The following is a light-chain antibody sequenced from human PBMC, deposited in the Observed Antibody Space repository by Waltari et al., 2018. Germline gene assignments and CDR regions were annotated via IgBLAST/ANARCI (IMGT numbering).Light chain of an antibody. V-gene: IGLV3-10*01. J-gene: IGLJ3*02. CDR1: ALPKKY. CDR3: YSTDSSDTHRV. Sequence: SYELTQPPSVSVSPGQAARITCSGDALPKKYAYWYQQKSGQAPVLVIYEESKRPSGIPERFSGSSSGTTANLTLSGAQVEDEGDYYCYSTDSSDTHRVFGGGTKLTVL. CDR2: EES.